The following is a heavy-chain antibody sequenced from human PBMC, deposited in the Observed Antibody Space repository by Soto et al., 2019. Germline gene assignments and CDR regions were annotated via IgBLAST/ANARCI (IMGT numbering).Heavy chain of an antibody. CDR1: GGSFSDYS. D-gene: IGHD3-10*01. V-gene: IGHV4-34*01. J-gene: IGHJ4*02. CDR2: INHSGSA. Sequence: QVQLQQWGAGLLKPSETLSLTCAVYGGSFSDYSWTWIRQPPGKALEWIGQINHSGSANYNPYLRSRVTISVGTPSNQFSLELTSVTAADTAVYYCARGLFSGDAYSGGWYYFDYWGQGTLVTVSS. CDR3: ARGLFSGDAYSGGWYYFDY.